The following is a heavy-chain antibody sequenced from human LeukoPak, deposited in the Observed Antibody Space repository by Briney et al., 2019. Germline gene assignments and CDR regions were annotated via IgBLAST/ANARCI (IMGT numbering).Heavy chain of an antibody. V-gene: IGHV3-30*04. CDR3: AKGTMVRGAPYYYYYMDV. D-gene: IGHD3-10*01. J-gene: IGHJ6*03. CDR1: GFTFSSYA. CDR2: ISYDGSNK. Sequence: PGGSLRLSCAASGFTFSSYAMHWVRQAPGKGLEWVAVISYDGSNKYYADSVKGRFTISRDNSKNTLYLQMNSLRAEDTAVYYCAKGTMVRGAPYYYYYMDVWGKGTTVTVSS.